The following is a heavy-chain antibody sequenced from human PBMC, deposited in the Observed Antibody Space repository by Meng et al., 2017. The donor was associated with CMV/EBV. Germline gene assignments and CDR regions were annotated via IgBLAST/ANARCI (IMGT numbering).Heavy chain of an antibody. D-gene: IGHD2-2*03. CDR3: TNPSPRRRGYYSSTSCPRWYGMDV. J-gene: IGHJ6*02. V-gene: IGHV3-15*01. CDR2: IKSKTDGGTT. Sequence: GESLKISCAASGFTFSNAWMSWVRQAPGKGLEWVGRIKSKTDGGTTDYAAPVKGRFTISRDDSKNTLYLQMNSLKTEDTAVYYCTNPSPRRRGYYSSTSCPRWYGMDVWGQGTTVTVSS. CDR1: GFTFSNAW.